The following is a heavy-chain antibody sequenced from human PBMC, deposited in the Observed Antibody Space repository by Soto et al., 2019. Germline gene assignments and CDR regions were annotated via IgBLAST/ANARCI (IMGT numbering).Heavy chain of an antibody. CDR1: GFSLRTTGEG. Sequence: QITLKESGPTLVKPTQTLTLTCTFSGFSLRTTGEGVGWIRQPPGKALEGLALIYWDGDKRYSPSLKSRLTITNDTSKKQVVLTMTNMDPVDTATYFCALARYSSLDYWGRGTLVTVSS. V-gene: IGHV2-5*02. D-gene: IGHD4-4*01. J-gene: IGHJ4*02. CDR3: ALARYSSLDY. CDR2: IYWDGDK.